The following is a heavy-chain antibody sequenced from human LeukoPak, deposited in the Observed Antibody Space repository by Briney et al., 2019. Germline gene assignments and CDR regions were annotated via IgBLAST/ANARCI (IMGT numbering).Heavy chain of an antibody. Sequence: SETLSLTCAVYGGSLCGYFWSWIRPPLRKGLEWIGEIYHIGSTNHNPSLKSRVTISVDTSKNQFSLKLSSVTGADTAVYYCARGRLSYAGYNYYYYMDVWGKGTTVTISS. V-gene: IGHV4-34*01. CDR3: ARGRLSYAGYNYYYYMDV. D-gene: IGHD2-2*01. J-gene: IGHJ6*03. CDR2: IYHIGST. CDR1: GGSLCGYF.